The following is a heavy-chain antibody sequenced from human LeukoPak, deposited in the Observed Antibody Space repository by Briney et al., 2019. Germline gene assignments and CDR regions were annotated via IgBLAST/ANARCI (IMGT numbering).Heavy chain of an antibody. V-gene: IGHV4-59*08. Sequence: PSETLSLTCTVSAGSISSYYWSWIRQPPGKGLEWIGYIYYSGSTNYNPSLKSRVTISVDTSKNQFSLKLSSVTAADTAVYYCARSRRDGYNWVFDYWGQGTLVTVSS. D-gene: IGHD5-24*01. CDR3: ARSRRDGYNWVFDY. J-gene: IGHJ4*02. CDR1: AGSISSYY. CDR2: IYYSGST.